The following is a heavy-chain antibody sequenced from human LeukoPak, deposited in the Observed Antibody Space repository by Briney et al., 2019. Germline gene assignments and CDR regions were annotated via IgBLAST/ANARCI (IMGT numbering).Heavy chain of an antibody. CDR1: GYTFTSYD. J-gene: IGHJ6*02. Sequence: ASVKVSCKASGYTFTSYDINWVRQATGQGLEWMGWMNPNSGNTGYAQKFQGRVTMTRNTSISTAYVELSSLRSEDTAVYYCARTPGQQWLVPPRYGMDVWGQGTTVTVSS. CDR3: ARTPGQQWLVPPRYGMDV. V-gene: IGHV1-8*01. D-gene: IGHD6-19*01. CDR2: MNPNSGNT.